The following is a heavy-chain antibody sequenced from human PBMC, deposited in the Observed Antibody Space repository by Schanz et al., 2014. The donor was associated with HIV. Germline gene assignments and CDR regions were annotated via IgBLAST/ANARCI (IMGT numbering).Heavy chain of an antibody. V-gene: IGHV3-11*01. CDR3: ARVFGRTYGLPDY. CDR1: GFTFTDNY. J-gene: IGHJ4*02. D-gene: IGHD3-10*01. Sequence: QVQLVESGGGVVQPGRSLRLSCAVSGFTFTDNYMSWIRQAPGKGLEWLSYISVNGATREYADSVKGRFTISRDNARTSLYLQMNSLRAEDTAVYYCARVFGRTYGLPDYWGQGTLVTVSS. CDR2: ISVNGATR.